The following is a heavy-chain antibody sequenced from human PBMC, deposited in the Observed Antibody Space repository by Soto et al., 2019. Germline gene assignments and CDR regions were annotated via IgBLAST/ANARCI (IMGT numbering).Heavy chain of an antibody. CDR3: ARDGTLYDTGAYYYVY. Sequence: QVQLVQSGAEVKKPGSSVKVSCKASGGTFSRSAINWLRQAPGQGLEWMGGIIPVFGKANYAQKFQGRVTITADESTNTGYMELRSLTSEDTAVYYCARDGTLYDTGAYYYVYWGQGSLVTVSS. J-gene: IGHJ4*02. CDR1: GGTFSRSA. V-gene: IGHV1-69*01. D-gene: IGHD3-22*01. CDR2: IIPVFGKA.